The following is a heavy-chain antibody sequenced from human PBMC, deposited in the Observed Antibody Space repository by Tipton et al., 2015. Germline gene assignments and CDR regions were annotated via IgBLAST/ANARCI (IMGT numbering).Heavy chain of an antibody. CDR1: GGSISSGTYY. V-gene: IGHV4-61*02. D-gene: IGHD1-14*01. J-gene: IGHJ3*02. CDR3: ARDRRTTNGAFDI. CDR2: IYYTGSN. Sequence: LSLTCTVSGGSISSGTYYWSWIRQPAGKELEWIGRIYYTGSNTYNPPLESRVTMSVDTSNNQFSLKLNYVTAPDTAVYYCARDRRTTNGAFDIWGRGTVVTVSS.